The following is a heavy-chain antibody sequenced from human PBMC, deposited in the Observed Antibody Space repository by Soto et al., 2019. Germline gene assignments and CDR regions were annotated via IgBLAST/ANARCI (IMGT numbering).Heavy chain of an antibody. CDR2: VYHSGTT. J-gene: IGHJ6*02. Sequence: NPSETLSLTCIVSGGSTSSSNYYWAWIRQPPGKGLEWIGSVYHSGTTFYSPSLKSRVTISLDTSKDQFSLNLMSVTAADTAVYYCARHWYRNGADCQYYAMDVWGQGTTAPVSS. D-gene: IGHD2-21*02. CDR1: GGSTSSSNYY. CDR3: ARHWYRNGADCQYYAMDV. V-gene: IGHV4-39*01.